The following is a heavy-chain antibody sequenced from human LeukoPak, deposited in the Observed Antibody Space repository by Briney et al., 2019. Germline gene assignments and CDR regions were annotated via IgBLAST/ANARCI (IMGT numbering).Heavy chain of an antibody. CDR2: ISASGGNT. D-gene: IGHD4-11*01. Sequence: GGSLRLSCAASGITFSRSAMSWVRQAPGKGLEWVSGISASGGNTYYTDSVKGRFTISRDNSKNTLYLQMNSLRAEDTAVYYCAKEGVTTHLQLDDAFDIWGQGTMVTVSS. J-gene: IGHJ3*02. V-gene: IGHV3-23*01. CDR1: GITFSRSA. CDR3: AKEGVTTHLQLDDAFDI.